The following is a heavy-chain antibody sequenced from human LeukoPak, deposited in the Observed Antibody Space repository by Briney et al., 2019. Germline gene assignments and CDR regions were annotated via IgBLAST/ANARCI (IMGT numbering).Heavy chain of an antibody. V-gene: IGHV4-31*03. J-gene: IGHJ6*02. CDR2: IYYSGST. Sequence: SSETLSLTCTVSGDSISSGGFYWSWIRQHPGKGLEWIGYIYYSGSTFYNPSLKSRVTISVDTSKNQFSLKLNSVTAADTAVYYCARDRLVTTPYYYYGMDVWGQGTTVTVSS. D-gene: IGHD4-11*01. CDR1: GDSISSGGFY. CDR3: ARDRLVTTPYYYYGMDV.